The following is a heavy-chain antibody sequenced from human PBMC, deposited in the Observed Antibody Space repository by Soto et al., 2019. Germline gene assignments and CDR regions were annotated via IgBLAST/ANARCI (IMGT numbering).Heavy chain of an antibody. CDR2: IYWDDDK. CDR1: GFSLSSIGMG. Sequence: QITVKESGLTLVKPTETLTLTCTFSGFSLSSIGMGVGWIRQPPGKALEWLALIYWDDDKRYSPSLSSRITITKDPSKSEVDLTRTNMDRVDTATYYCARLTWGVYDSGRLWEKFDYWGQGTLVTVSS. D-gene: IGHD5-12*01. CDR3: ARLTWGVYDSGRLWEKFDY. J-gene: IGHJ4*02. V-gene: IGHV2-5*02.